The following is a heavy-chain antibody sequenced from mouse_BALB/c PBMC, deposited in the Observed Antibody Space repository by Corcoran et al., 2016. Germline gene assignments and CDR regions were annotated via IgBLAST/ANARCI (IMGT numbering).Heavy chain of an antibody. J-gene: IGHJ1*01. Sequence: QMQLQESGPGLVKPSQSLFLACSITGFPITSGYYWIWIRQSPGKPLEWMGYITHSGETFYNPSLHSPISITRETSKNQFFLQLNSVTTEDTAMYYCAGDRLGYWYFDVWGAGTTVTVSS. CDR1: GFPITSGYY. V-gene: IGHV12-3*02. CDR2: ITHSGET. CDR3: AGDRLGYWYFDV.